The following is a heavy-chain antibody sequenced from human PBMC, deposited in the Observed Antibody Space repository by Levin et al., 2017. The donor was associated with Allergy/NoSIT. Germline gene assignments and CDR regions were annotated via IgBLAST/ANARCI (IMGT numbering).Heavy chain of an antibody. CDR2: FDPEDGET. D-gene: IGHD3-10*01. V-gene: IGHV1-24*01. CDR1: GYTLTELS. CDR3: AIRAFRELSQNWFDP. Sequence: ASVKVSCKVSGYTLTELSMHWVRQAPGKGLEWMGGFDPEDGETIYAQKFQGRVTMTEDTSTDTAYMELSSLRSEDTAVYYCAIRAFRELSQNWFDPWGQGTLVTVSS. J-gene: IGHJ5*02.